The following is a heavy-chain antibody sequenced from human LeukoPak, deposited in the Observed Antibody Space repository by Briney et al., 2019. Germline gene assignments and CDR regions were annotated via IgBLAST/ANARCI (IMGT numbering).Heavy chain of an antibody. V-gene: IGHV4-34*01. J-gene: IGHJ6*03. Sequence: SETLSLTCAVYGGSFSGYYWSWIRQPPGKGLEWIGEINHSGSTNYNPSLKSRVTISVDTSKNQFSLKLSPVTAADTAVYYCARGDYYGSGSYYVRYYYYYMDVWGKGTTVTVSS. CDR3: ARGDYYGSGSYYVRYYYYYMDV. CDR1: GGSFSGYY. D-gene: IGHD3-10*01. CDR2: INHSGST.